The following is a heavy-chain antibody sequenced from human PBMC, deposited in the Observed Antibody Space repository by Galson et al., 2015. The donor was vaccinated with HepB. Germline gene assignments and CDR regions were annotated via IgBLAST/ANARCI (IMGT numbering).Heavy chain of an antibody. Sequence: TLSLTCTVSGGSISSGDYYWSWIRQPPGKGLEWIGYIYYSGSTYYNPSLKSRVTISVDTSKNQFSLKLSSVTAADTAVYYCARVVIAAADYYYYYYMDVWGKGTTVTVSS. J-gene: IGHJ6*03. V-gene: IGHV4-30-4*01. D-gene: IGHD6-13*01. CDR2: IYYSGST. CDR1: GGSISSGDYY. CDR3: ARVVIAAADYYYYYYMDV.